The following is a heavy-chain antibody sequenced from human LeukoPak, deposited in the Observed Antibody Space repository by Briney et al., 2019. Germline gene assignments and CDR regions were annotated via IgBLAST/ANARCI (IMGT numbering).Heavy chain of an antibody. J-gene: IGHJ5*02. V-gene: IGHV3-7*01. Sequence: GGSLRLSCAASGFTFSNYWMGWLRQAPGKGLDWVANIKQDGSEKYYLDSGKGRFTISRDNAKNSLYLQMNSLRAEDTAVYYCARDSGYCSGGSCYGDSGMFDPWGQGTLVTVSS. CDR2: IKQDGSEK. CDR3: ARDSGYCSGGSCYGDSGMFDP. CDR1: GFTFSNYW. D-gene: IGHD2-15*01.